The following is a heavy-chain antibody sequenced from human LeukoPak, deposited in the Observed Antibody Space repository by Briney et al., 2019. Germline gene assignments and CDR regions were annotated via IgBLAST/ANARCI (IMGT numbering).Heavy chain of an antibody. V-gene: IGHV3-48*03. CDR3: AREGNLRYYAGQYYFDY. CDR2: ISGIGSTR. D-gene: IGHD3-9*01. Sequence: GGSLRLSCAASGFTFSSYEMNCVRQAPGKGLGWGSYISGIGSTRYYADSVKGRFTISRDNAKNSLYLQMNSLRAEDTAVYYCAREGNLRYYAGQYYFDYWGPGTLVTVSS. J-gene: IGHJ4*02. CDR1: GFTFSSYE.